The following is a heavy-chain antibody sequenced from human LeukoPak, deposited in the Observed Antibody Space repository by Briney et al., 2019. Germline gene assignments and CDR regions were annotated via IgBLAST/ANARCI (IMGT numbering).Heavy chain of an antibody. V-gene: IGHV1-69*04. CDR1: GGTFSSYA. Sequence: VASVKVSCKASGGTFSSYAISWVRQAPGQGLVWMGRIIPILGIANYAQKFQGRVTITADKSTSTAYMELSSLRAEDTAVYYCARTPPSYYYYGMDVWAKGPRSPSP. J-gene: IGHJ6*02. CDR3: ARTPPSYYYYGMDV. CDR2: IIPILGIA.